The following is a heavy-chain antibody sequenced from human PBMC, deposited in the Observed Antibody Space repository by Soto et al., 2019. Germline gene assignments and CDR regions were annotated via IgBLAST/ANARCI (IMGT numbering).Heavy chain of an antibody. D-gene: IGHD3-10*01. J-gene: IGHJ4*02. CDR3: AGYYYGSGSYPTPFDY. CDR1: GGTFSSYA. CDR2: IIPIFGTA. Sequence: QVQLVQSGAEVKKPGSSVKVSCKASGGTFSSYAISWVRQAPGQGLEWMGGIIPIFGTANYAQKFQGRVTITADESTSTAYMGLSSLRSEDTAVYYCAGYYYGSGSYPTPFDYWGQGTLVTVSS. V-gene: IGHV1-69*01.